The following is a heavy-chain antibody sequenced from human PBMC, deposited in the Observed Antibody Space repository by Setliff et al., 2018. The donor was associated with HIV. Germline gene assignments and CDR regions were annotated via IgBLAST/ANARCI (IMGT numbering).Heavy chain of an antibody. CDR1: GGSISGYF. CDR3: AREAWTSYRSSSGYYYYYMDV. V-gene: IGHV4-4*07. J-gene: IGHJ6*03. CDR2: TFTSGIT. D-gene: IGHD6-6*01. Sequence: PSETLSLTCTVSGGSISGYFWSWIRQPAGKGLEWIGRTFTSGITNYSPSLKSRVTMSVDTSKNQFSLNLTSVTAADTAVYYCAREAWTSYRSSSGYYYYYMDVWGKGTTVTVSS.